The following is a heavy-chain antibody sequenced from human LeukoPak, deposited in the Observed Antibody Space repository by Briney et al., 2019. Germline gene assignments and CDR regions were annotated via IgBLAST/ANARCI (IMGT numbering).Heavy chain of an antibody. CDR1: GYSFTSHW. Sequence: GESLKISCKGSGYSFTSHWIAWVRQMPGKGLEWMGIISPADSHTIYSPSFQGQVTISADKSISTAYLQWSSLKASDTALYYCARRFCSGGTCYYFDLWGQGTLVTVSS. CDR2: ISPADSHT. CDR3: ARRFCSGGTCYYFDL. V-gene: IGHV5-51*01. D-gene: IGHD2-15*01. J-gene: IGHJ4*02.